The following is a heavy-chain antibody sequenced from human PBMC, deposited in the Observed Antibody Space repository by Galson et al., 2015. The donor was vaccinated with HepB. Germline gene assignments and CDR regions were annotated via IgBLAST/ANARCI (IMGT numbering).Heavy chain of an antibody. D-gene: IGHD2-15*01. CDR1: GFTFSSYS. CDR2: ISSSSSYI. Sequence: SLRLSCAASGFTFSSYSMNWVRQAPGKGLEWVSSISSSSSYIYYADSVKGRVTISRDNAKNSLYLQMNSLRAEDTAVYYCARVVVAATSYYYYYYMDVWGKGTTVTVSS. CDR3: ARVVVAATSYYYYYYMDV. V-gene: IGHV3-21*01. J-gene: IGHJ6*03.